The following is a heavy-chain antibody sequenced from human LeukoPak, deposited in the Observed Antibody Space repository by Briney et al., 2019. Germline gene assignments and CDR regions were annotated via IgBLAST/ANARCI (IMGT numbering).Heavy chain of an antibody. CDR2: ISTYYGNT. V-gene: IGHV1-18*01. CDR1: GYTLTSYG. Sequence: ASVKVSCQASGYTLTSYGFSWVRQAPGQGLEWMGWISTYYGNTNYAQKLQDRVTMTTDTSTSTAYMELTSLRSDDTAVYYCARVYSTNYYGSGDRPFLFDYWGQGTVVTVSS. J-gene: IGHJ4*02. D-gene: IGHD3-10*01. CDR3: ARVYSTNYYGSGDRPFLFDY.